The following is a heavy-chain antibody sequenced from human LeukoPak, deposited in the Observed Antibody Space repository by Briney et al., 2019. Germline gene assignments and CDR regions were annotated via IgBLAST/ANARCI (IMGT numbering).Heavy chain of an antibody. J-gene: IGHJ4*02. V-gene: IGHV3-11*04. CDR2: ISSSGSTI. CDR1: GFTFSDYY. Sequence: PGGSLRLSCAASGFTFSDYYMSWIRQAPGKGLEWVSYISSSGSTIYYADSVKGRFTISRDNAKNSLYLQMNSLRAEDTAVYYCARERPEYYDFWSGWSHFDYWGQGTLVTVSS. D-gene: IGHD3-3*01. CDR3: ARERPEYYDFWSGWSHFDY.